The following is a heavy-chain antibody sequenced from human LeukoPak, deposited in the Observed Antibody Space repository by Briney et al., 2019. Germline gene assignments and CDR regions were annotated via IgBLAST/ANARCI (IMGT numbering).Heavy chain of an antibody. Sequence: GGSLRLSCAASGFTFGSYGMNWVRQVRQAPGKGLEWLSYISSSDNTIYYADSVKGRFTISRDNAKNSLYLHMNGLRDEDTAVYYCARAMRSGYDYWGQGTLVTVSS. J-gene: IGHJ4*02. CDR1: GFTFGSYG. D-gene: IGHD5-12*01. V-gene: IGHV3-48*02. CDR2: ISSSDNTI. CDR3: ARAMRSGYDY.